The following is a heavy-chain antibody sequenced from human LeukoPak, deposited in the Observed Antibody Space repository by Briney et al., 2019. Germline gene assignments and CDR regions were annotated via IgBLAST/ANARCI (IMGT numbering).Heavy chain of an antibody. V-gene: IGHV4-59*11. CDR2: IYYSGST. D-gene: IGHD2-15*01. J-gene: IGHJ4*02. CDR1: GGSISSHY. CDR3: ARDFFPYCSGGSCYSPPQAVSLAV. Sequence: TSETLSLTCTVSGGSISSHYWSWIRQPPGKGLEWIGYIYYSGSTNYNPSLKSRVTISVDTPKNQFSLKLSSVTAADTAVYYCARDFFPYCSGGSCYSPPQAVSLAVWGQGTLVTVSS.